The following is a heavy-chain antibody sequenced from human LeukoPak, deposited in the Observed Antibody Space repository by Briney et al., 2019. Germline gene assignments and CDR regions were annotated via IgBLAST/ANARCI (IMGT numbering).Heavy chain of an antibody. CDR1: GFAFSTYG. V-gene: IGHV3-33*01. D-gene: IGHD4-17*01. Sequence: GTSLRLSCAASGFAFSTYGMHWVRQAPGKGLEWVAVIWSHGNTKKYADSVTGRFTISRDNSKNTLYLEMNTLRAEDTAVYYCARDDDYDDHNTFDMWGHGTMVTVSS. J-gene: IGHJ3*02. CDR2: IWSHGNTK. CDR3: ARDDDYDDHNTFDM.